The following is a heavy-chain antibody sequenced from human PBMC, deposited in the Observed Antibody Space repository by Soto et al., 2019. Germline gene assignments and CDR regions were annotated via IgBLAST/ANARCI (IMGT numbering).Heavy chain of an antibody. J-gene: IGHJ3*02. CDR2: IHYSGST. V-gene: IGHV4-39*01. CDR3: ARQPWGSGWYVRAFDI. CDR1: GGSISNSIYY. D-gene: IGHD6-19*01. Sequence: QLQLQESGPGLVKPSETLSLTCTVSGGSISNSIYYWDWIRQPPGKGLEWIGTIHYSGSTNYNPSLKTRVTIFVDTSKNQFSLKLSSVTAADTAVYYCARQPWGSGWYVRAFDIWGQGTMVTVSS.